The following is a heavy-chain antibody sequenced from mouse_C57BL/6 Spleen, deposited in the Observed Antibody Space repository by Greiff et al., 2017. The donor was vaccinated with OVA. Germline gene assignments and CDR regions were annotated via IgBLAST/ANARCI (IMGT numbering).Heavy chain of an antibody. CDR3: ARGTIYDYGGGFAY. CDR2: ISSGSSTI. Sequence: EVQGVESGGGLVKPGGSLTLSCAASGFTFSDYGMHWVRQAPEKGLEWVAYISSGSSTIYYADTVKGRFTISRDNAKNTLCLQMTSLRSEDTAMYYCARGTIYDYGGGFAYWGQGTLVTVSA. V-gene: IGHV5-17*01. D-gene: IGHD2-4*01. CDR1: GFTFSDYG. J-gene: IGHJ3*01.